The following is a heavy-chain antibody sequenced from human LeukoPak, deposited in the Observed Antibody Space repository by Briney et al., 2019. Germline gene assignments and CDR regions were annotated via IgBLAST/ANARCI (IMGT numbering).Heavy chain of an antibody. D-gene: IGHD4-17*01. CDR3: AGDLRTTVTTCGY. CDR1: GGTFSSYA. Sequence: ASVKVSCKASGGTFSSYAISWVRQAPGQGLEWMGWISAYNGNTNYAQKLQGRVTMTTDTSTSTAYMELRSLRSDDTAVYYCAGDLRTTVTTCGYWGQGTLVTVSS. V-gene: IGHV1-18*01. J-gene: IGHJ4*02. CDR2: ISAYNGNT.